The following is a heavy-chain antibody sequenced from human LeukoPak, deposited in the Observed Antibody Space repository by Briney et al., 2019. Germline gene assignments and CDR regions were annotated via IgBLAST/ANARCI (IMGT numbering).Heavy chain of an antibody. V-gene: IGHV3-23*01. J-gene: IGHJ6*02. CDR1: GSTFSNYA. D-gene: IGHD3-16*01. Sequence: PGGSLRLSCAASGSTFSNYAMYWVRQAPGKGLEWVSAISGTDTNTYYADSVKGRFTISRDNSKNTLYLQMNSLRAEDTAVYYCASRGITVDVWGQGTTVTVSS. CDR3: ASRGITVDV. CDR2: ISGTDTNT.